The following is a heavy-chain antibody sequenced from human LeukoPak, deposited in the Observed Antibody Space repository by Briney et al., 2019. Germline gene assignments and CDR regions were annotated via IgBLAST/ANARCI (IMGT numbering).Heavy chain of an antibody. V-gene: IGHV4-59*13. CDR2: VYHSGSI. D-gene: IGHD5-12*01. J-gene: IGHJ4*02. Sequence: SEPLSLPCPVPGCPIRRFFLKLHPEAPGEGLEWIGRVYHSGSINYNPSLKSRVTISVDTSKNQFSLNLSSVTAADTAVYYCVSSYGGYVLDYWGQGTLVIVSS. CDR3: VSSYGGYVLDY. CDR1: GCPIRRFF.